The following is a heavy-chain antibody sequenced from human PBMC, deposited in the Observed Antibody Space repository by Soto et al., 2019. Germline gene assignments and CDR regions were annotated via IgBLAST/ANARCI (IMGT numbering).Heavy chain of an antibody. J-gene: IGHJ5*02. V-gene: IGHV4-31*03. CDR2: IYYSGST. CDR1: GGSISSGGYY. Sequence: SETLSLTCTVSGGSISSGGYYWSWIRQHPGKGLEWIGYIYYSGSTYYNPSLKSRVTISVDTSKNQFSLKLSSVTAADTAVYYCAREEQQLAGRFDPWGQGTLVTVSS. CDR3: AREEQQLAGRFDP. D-gene: IGHD6-13*01.